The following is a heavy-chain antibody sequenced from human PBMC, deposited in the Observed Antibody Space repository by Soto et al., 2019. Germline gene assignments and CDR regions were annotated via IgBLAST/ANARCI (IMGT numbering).Heavy chain of an antibody. V-gene: IGHV3-66*01. D-gene: IGHD3-10*01. CDR3: ARVGFGGSGKLSDHGFDI. J-gene: IGHJ3*02. CDR1: GFTISSNY. Sequence: PGGSLRLSCAASGFTISSNYMSWVRQAPGKGPEWVSVIYGSRTIYYADSVKGRFTISRDNSKNTVHLQMNSLRAEDTAVYYCARVGFGGSGKLSDHGFDIWGQGTTVTVSS. CDR2: IYGSRTI.